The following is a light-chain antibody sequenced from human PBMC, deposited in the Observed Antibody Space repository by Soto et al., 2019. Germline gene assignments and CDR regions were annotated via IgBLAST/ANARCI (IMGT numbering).Light chain of an antibody. CDR1: SSNIGNNY. CDR2: DNN. CDR3: GTWDTSLSAVV. V-gene: IGLV1-51*01. J-gene: IGLJ2*01. Sequence: QSVLTQPPSVSAPPGQKVTISCSGSSSNIGNNYVSWYQHLPGTAPKLLIYDNNERPSGIPDRFSGSKSGTSATLGITGLQTGDEADYYCGTWDTSLSAVVFGGGTKLTVL.